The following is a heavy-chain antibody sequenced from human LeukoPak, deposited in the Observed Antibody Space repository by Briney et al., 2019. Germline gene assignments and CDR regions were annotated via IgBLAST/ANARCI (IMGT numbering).Heavy chain of an antibody. CDR1: GYTFISYG. J-gene: IGHJ4*02. V-gene: IGHV1-18*01. CDR2: ISPYNGTT. D-gene: IGHD5-12*01. Sequence: ASVKVSCKASGYTFISYGITWVRQAPGQGLEWMGWISPYNGTTNYAQKLQGRVTMTTDTSTSTAYMELRSLRSDDTAVYYCARVRGYSGYGDFDYWGQGTLVTVSS. CDR3: ARVRGYSGYGDFDY.